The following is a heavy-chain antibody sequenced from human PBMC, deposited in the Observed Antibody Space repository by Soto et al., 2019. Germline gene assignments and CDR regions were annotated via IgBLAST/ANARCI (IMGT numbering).Heavy chain of an antibody. CDR2: ISSSGSTI. CDR1: GFTFSDYY. Sequence: QVQLVESGGGLVKPGGSLRLSCAASGFTFSDYYMSWIRQAPGKWLEWVSYISSSGSTIYYADSVKGRFTISRDNAKNSLSLQMNTLRAEDTAVYYCARATANVGPSRPYYCSDYMDVWGKGTTVTVSS. J-gene: IGHJ6*03. V-gene: IGHV3-11*01. D-gene: IGHD1-1*01. CDR3: ARATANVGPSRPYYCSDYMDV.